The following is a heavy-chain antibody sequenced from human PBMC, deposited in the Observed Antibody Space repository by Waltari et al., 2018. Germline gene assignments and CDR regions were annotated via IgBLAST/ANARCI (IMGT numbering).Heavy chain of an antibody. CDR3: ARGRNWQNYFDY. V-gene: IGHV4-4*07. CDR2: IYTSGST. Sequence: QVQLQESGPGLVKPSETLSLTCTVPGGSISSDHYWTWIRQPAGKGLEWIGRIYTSGSTNYKPSLSGRVTISVDKSKNQFSLNLRSVTAADTAVYYCARGRNWQNYFDYWGQGTRVTVSS. D-gene: IGHD1-20*01. CDR1: GGSISSDHY. J-gene: IGHJ4*02.